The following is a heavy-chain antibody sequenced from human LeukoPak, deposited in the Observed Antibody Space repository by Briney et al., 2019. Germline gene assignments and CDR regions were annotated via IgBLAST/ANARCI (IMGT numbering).Heavy chain of an antibody. CDR2: INPNSGGT. CDR3: ARGEDIVVVPAGTFDP. D-gene: IGHD2-2*01. J-gene: IGHJ5*02. CDR1: GYTFTGYY. V-gene: IGHV1-2*04. Sequence: ASVTVSCKASGYTFTGYYMHWVRQAPGQGLEGMGWINPNSGGTNYAQKFQGWVTMTRDTSISTAYMELSRLRSDDTAVYYCARGEDIVVVPAGTFDPWGQGTLVTVSS.